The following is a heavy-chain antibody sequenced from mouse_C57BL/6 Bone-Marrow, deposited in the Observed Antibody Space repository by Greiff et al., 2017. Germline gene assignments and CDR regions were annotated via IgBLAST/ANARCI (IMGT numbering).Heavy chain of an antibody. CDR3: AREDYSNYGGFAY. CDR1: GYTFTSSW. V-gene: IGHV1-52*01. J-gene: IGHJ3*01. D-gene: IGHD2-5*01. Sequence: QVQLQQPGAELVRPGSSVKLSCKASGYTFTSSWMHWVKQRPIQGLEWIGNIDPSDSETHYNQKFKDKATLTVDKSSSTAYLQLSSLTSEDSAVYYCAREDYSNYGGFAYWGQGTLVTVSA. CDR2: IDPSDSET.